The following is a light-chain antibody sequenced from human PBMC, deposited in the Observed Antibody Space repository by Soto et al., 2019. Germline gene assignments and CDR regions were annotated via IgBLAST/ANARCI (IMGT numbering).Light chain of an antibody. CDR3: TSYSGSTTLGI. Sequence: YALTQPASVSGSPGQSITISCTGTSSDVGGYNYVSWYQQHPGKAPKLIIYDVSDRPSGVSTRFSGSKSGNTASLTISGLQAEDEADYYCTSYSGSTTLGIFGTGTKVTVL. CDR1: SSDVGGYNY. CDR2: DVS. V-gene: IGLV2-14*03. J-gene: IGLJ1*01.